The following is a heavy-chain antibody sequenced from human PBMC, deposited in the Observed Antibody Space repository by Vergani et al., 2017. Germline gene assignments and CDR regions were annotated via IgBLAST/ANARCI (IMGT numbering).Heavy chain of an antibody. CDR1: GGSISSGSYY. CDR2: IYTSGST. D-gene: IGHD1-26*01. Sequence: QVQLQESGPGLVKPPQTLSLTCTVSGGSISSGSYYWSWIRQPAGKGLEWIGRIYTSGSTNYNPSLKSRVTISVDTSKNQFSLKLSSVTAADTAVYYCARDGWELLASWFDPWGQGTLVTVSS. CDR3: ARDGWELLASWFDP. J-gene: IGHJ5*02. V-gene: IGHV4-61*02.